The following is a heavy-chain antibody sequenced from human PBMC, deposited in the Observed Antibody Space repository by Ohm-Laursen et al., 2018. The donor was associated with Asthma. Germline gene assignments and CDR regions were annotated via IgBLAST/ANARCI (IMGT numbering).Heavy chain of an antibody. CDR3: ARDLYCSGGSCYMVYGMDV. J-gene: IGHJ6*02. Sequence: ASVKVSCKASGGTFSSYAISWVRQAPGQGLEWMGGIIPIFGTANYAQKFQGRVTITADESTSTAYMELSSLRSEDTAVYYCARDLYCSGGSCYMVYGMDVWGQGTTVTVSS. V-gene: IGHV1-69*13. CDR1: GGTFSSYA. D-gene: IGHD2-15*01. CDR2: IIPIFGTA.